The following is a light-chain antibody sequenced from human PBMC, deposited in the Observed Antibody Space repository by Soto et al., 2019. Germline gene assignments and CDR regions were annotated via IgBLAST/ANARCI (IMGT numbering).Light chain of an antibody. J-gene: IGKJ1*01. V-gene: IGKV3-20*01. CDR1: QSLSGNY. CDR2: GAS. CDR3: QQYETFPRT. Sequence: EIVLTQSPGTLSLSPGDRATLSCRASQSLSGNYLAWYQQKPGQSPRLLIYGASRRATDIPPRFSGSGSGTDFTLTITRLEPADFAVDFCQQYETFPRTFGQGTKVEVQ.